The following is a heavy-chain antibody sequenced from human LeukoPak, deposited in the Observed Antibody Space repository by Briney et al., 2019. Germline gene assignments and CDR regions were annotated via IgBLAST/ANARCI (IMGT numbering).Heavy chain of an antibody. CDR2: IWYDGSNK. Sequence: GGSLRLSCAASGFTFSSYGMHWVRQAPGKGLEWVAVIWYDGSNKYYADSVKGRFTISKDNSKNTLYLQMNSLRAEDTAVYYCAKDLRSGWFFDYWGQGTLVTVSS. J-gene: IGHJ4*02. CDR1: GFTFSSYG. CDR3: AKDLRSGWFFDY. V-gene: IGHV3-33*06. D-gene: IGHD6-19*01.